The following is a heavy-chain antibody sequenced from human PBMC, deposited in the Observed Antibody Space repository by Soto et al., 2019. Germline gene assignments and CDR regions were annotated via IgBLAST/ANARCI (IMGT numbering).Heavy chain of an antibody. V-gene: IGHV1-58*01. J-gene: IGHJ6*02. Sequence: GASVKVSCKASGFTFTSSAVQWVRQARGQRLEWIGWIVVGSGNTNYAQKFQERVTITRDMSTSTAYMELSSLRSEDTAVYYCEADGGNYYYYYGMDVWGQGTTVTVSS. CDR1: GFTFTSSA. CDR2: IVVGSGNT. CDR3: EADGGNYYYYYGMDV. D-gene: IGHD3-16*01.